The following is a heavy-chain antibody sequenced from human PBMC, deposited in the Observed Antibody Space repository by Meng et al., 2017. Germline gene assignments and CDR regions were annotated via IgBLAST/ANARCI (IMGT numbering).Heavy chain of an antibody. V-gene: IGHV3-13*01. D-gene: IGHD2-15*01. CDR1: GFTFSSYD. Sequence: VLLVESGGGVVQPGRSLRLSCAAFGFTFSSYDMHWVRQATGKGLEWVSAIGTAGDTYYPGSVKGRFTISRENAKNSLYLQMNSLRAGDTAVYYCARAHGYGVYDYWGQGTLVTVSS. CDR2: IGTAGDT. CDR3: ARAHGYGVYDY. J-gene: IGHJ4*02.